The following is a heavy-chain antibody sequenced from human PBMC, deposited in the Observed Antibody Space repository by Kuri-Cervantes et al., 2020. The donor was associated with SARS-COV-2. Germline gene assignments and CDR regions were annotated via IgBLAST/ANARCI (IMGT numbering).Heavy chain of an antibody. V-gene: IGHV3-30*04. D-gene: IGHD1-26*01. Sequence: GESLKISCAASGFTFSSYAMHWVRQAPGKGLEWVAVISYDGSNKYYADSVKGRFTISRDNAKNSLYLQMNSLRDEDTAVYYCARDPAYSGSYYPYYYGMDVWGQGTSVTVSS. CDR2: ISYDGSNK. J-gene: IGHJ6*02. CDR3: ARDPAYSGSYYPYYYGMDV. CDR1: GFTFSSYA.